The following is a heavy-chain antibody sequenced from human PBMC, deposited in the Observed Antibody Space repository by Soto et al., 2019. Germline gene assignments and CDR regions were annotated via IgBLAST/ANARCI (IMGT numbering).Heavy chain of an antibody. J-gene: IGHJ4*02. D-gene: IGHD3-22*01. CDR1: GGTFSSYA. Sequence: ASVKVSCKASGGTFSSYAISWVRQAPGQGLEWMGGIIPIFGTANYAQKFQGRVTITADESTSTAYMELSSLRSEDTAVYYCASGGYYYDSSGYYYGSFDYWGQGTL. V-gene: IGHV1-69*13. CDR2: IIPIFGTA. CDR3: ASGGYYYDSSGYYYGSFDY.